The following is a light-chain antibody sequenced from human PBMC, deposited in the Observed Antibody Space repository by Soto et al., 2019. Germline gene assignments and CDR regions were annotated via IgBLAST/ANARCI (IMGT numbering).Light chain of an antibody. J-gene: IGLJ2*01. V-gene: IGLV2-14*01. Sequence: QSALTQPASVSGSPGQSITISCTGTSSDVGGYSYVSWYQQHPGKTPKLMIYEVSNRPSGVSHRFSGSKSGNTASPTISGLQTEDEADYYCSSFSSITREVFGGGTKLTVL. CDR1: SSDVGGYSY. CDR2: EVS. CDR3: SSFSSITREV.